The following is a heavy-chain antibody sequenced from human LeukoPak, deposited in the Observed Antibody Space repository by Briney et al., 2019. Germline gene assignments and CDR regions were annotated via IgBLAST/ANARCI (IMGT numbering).Heavy chain of an antibody. CDR2: INHSGST. CDR1: GGSFSGYY. Sequence: SETLSLTCAVYGGSFSGYYWSWIRQPPGKGLEWIGEINHSGSTNYNPSLKSRVTISVDTSKNQFSLKLSPVTAADTAVYYCARGRPEGVVTGEEKPYYFDYWGQGTLVTVSS. V-gene: IGHV4-34*01. D-gene: IGHD4-23*01. J-gene: IGHJ4*02. CDR3: ARGRPEGVVTGEEKPYYFDY.